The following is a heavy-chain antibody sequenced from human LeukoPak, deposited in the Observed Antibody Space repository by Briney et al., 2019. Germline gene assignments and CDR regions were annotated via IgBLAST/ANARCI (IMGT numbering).Heavy chain of an antibody. CDR1: GFTFSSYW. V-gene: IGHV3-7*04. J-gene: IGHJ5*02. CDR3: ARISTPSYLWFGELLYWFDP. D-gene: IGHD3-10*01. CDR2: IKQDGSEK. Sequence: GGSLRLSCSGSGFTFSSYWMHWVRQAPGKGLEWVANIKQDGSEKYYVDSVKGRFTISRDNAKNSLYLQMNSLRAEDTAVYYCARISTPSYLWFGELLYWFDPWGQGTLVTVSS.